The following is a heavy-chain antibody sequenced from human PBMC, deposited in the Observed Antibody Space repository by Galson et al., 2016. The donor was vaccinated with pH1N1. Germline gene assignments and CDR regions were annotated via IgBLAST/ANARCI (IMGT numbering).Heavy chain of an antibody. CDR3: ARGPVYWYFDL. Sequence: SCKASGYTLTSYDINRVRQATGQGLEWMGWMNPNNGNADYAPKFQGRVTLTRNASINTAYMELSSLTSEDTAVYYCARGPVYWYFDLWGRGTPVIVSS. CDR2: MNPNNGNA. J-gene: IGHJ2*01. V-gene: IGHV1-8*01. CDR1: GYTLTSYD.